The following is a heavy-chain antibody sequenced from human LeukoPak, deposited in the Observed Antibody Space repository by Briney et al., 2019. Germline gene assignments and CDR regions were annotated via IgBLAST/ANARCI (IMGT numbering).Heavy chain of an antibody. Sequence: SETLPLTCSVTGGSTSDYYWSWIRQPPGKGLEWIGYIDHSGTANYNPSLRSRVTISVDTSKNQFSLKLTAVTAADTAMYYCARGNVGYYSGMDVWGQGTTAIVSS. D-gene: IGHD2-15*01. CDR2: IDHSGTA. V-gene: IGHV4-59*01. J-gene: IGHJ6*02. CDR3: ARGNVGYYSGMDV. CDR1: GGSTSDYY.